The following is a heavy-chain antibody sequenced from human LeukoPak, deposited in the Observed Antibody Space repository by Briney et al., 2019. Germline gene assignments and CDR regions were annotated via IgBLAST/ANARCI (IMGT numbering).Heavy chain of an antibody. CDR1: GFTFSSYW. CDR3: ARSIVVPAAILGNAFDI. Sequence: PGGSLRLSCAASGFTFSSYWMSWVRQAPGKGLEWVSVIYSGGSTYYADSVKGRFTISRDNSKNTLYLQMNSLRAEDTAVYYCARSIVVPAAILGNAFDIWGQGTMVTVSS. J-gene: IGHJ3*02. V-gene: IGHV3-66*02. CDR2: IYSGGST. D-gene: IGHD2-2*02.